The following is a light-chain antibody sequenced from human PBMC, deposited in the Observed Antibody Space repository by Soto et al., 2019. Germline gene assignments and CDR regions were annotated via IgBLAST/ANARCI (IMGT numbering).Light chain of an antibody. J-gene: IGKJ1*01. Sequence: DLQMTPSPSTLSASIGDRVTITCRASQSISSWLAWYQQKPGKAPKLLIYEASSLKSGVPSRFSGSGSGTEFTLTISSLQPDDFASYYCQQYDSYLWTFGQGTKVEIK. CDR1: QSISSW. CDR2: EAS. V-gene: IGKV1-5*03. CDR3: QQYDSYLWT.